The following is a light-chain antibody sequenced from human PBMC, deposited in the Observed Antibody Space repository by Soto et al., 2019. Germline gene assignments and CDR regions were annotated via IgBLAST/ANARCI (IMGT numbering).Light chain of an antibody. V-gene: IGKV3-15*01. CDR3: QQYNNWPPYT. CDR1: QRVSSK. J-gene: IGKJ2*01. Sequence: EVLMTQSPATLSVSPGERATLSCRASQRVSSKLAWYQQKPGQAPRLLMYDASTRATGIPARFSGSGSGTEFTLTISSLQSEDFAVYYCQQYNNWPPYTFGQGTKLEIK. CDR2: DAS.